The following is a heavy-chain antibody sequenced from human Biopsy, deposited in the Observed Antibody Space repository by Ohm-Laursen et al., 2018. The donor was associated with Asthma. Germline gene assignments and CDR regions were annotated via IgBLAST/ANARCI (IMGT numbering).Heavy chain of an antibody. CDR2: ISYDGSDK. CDR1: GFTFSSFG. Sequence: SSLRLYCAASGFTFSSFGIHWVRQAPGKGLEWVAVISYDGSDKYYADSVKGRFTISRDNSKNTLYLQMNSLRAEDTAVYYCAKGHGDYVFPYFQHWGQGTLVTVSS. CDR3: AKGHGDYVFPYFQH. V-gene: IGHV3-30*18. J-gene: IGHJ1*01. D-gene: IGHD4-17*01.